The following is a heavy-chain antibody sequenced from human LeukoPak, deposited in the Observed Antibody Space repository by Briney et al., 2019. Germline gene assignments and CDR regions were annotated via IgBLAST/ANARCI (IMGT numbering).Heavy chain of an antibody. CDR1: GGSISSGSYY. Sequence: KASETLSLTCTVSGGSISSGSYYWSWIRQPAGKGLEWIGRIYTSGSTNYNPSLKSRVTISVDTSKNQFSLKLSSVTAADTAVYYCARGPGSREMATIFITPFNYYYYMDVWGKGTTVTISS. D-gene: IGHD5-24*01. CDR2: IYTSGST. CDR3: ARGPGSREMATIFITPFNYYYYMDV. V-gene: IGHV4-61*02. J-gene: IGHJ6*03.